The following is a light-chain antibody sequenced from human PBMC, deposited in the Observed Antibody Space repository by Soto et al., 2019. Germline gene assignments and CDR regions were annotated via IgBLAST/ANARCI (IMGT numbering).Light chain of an antibody. CDR2: DAS. CDR3: QQYSSYPLT. CDR1: QTISNW. J-gene: IGKJ4*01. V-gene: IGKV1-5*01. Sequence: DIQMTQSPSTLSASVGDIVTITCRASQTISNWLAWYQQKPGKAPKVLIYDASTLDGGVPSRFSGRRSGTDFTLTISSLQPNDFATYYCQQYSSYPLTFGGGTKVDI.